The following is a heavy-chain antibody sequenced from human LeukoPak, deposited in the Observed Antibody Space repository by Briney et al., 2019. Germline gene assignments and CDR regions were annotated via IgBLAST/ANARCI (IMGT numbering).Heavy chain of an antibody. CDR2: IKSKTDGGTT. Sequence: GGSLRLSCAASGFTFSNAWMTWVRQAPGKGLEWVGRIKSKTDGGTTDYAAPVKGRFTISRDDSKNTLYLQMNSLKPEDTAVYYCTREAVTANGYFDYWGQGTLVTVSS. CDR3: TREAVTANGYFDY. CDR1: GFTFSNAW. V-gene: IGHV3-15*01. J-gene: IGHJ4*02. D-gene: IGHD2-21*02.